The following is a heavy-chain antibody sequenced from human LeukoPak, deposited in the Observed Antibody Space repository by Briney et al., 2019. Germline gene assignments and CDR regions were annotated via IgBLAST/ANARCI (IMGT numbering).Heavy chain of an antibody. V-gene: IGHV4-39*07. CDR3: ARGAPVVTPVAFDI. Sequence: PSETLSLTCTVSGGSISSSSYNWGWIRQPPGKGLEWIGSIYYSGSTYYNPSLRSRVTISVDTSKNQFSLKLSSVTAADTAVYYCARGAPVVTPVAFDIWGQGTMVTVSS. J-gene: IGHJ3*02. CDR2: IYYSGST. CDR1: GGSISSSSYN. D-gene: IGHD4-23*01.